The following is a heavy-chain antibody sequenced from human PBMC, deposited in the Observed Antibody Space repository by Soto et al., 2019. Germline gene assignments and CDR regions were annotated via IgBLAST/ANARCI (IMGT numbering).Heavy chain of an antibody. CDR2: IDPSDSYT. J-gene: IGHJ6*02. CDR1: GYSFTSYW. CDR3: ASSTMIVRDYYYYGMDV. D-gene: IGHD3-22*01. V-gene: IGHV5-10-1*01. Sequence: GESLKISCKGSGYSFTSYWISWVRQMPGKGLEWMGRIDPSDSYTNYSPSFQGHVTISADKSISTAYLQWSSLKASDTAMYYCASSTMIVRDYYYYGMDVWGQGTTVTVSS.